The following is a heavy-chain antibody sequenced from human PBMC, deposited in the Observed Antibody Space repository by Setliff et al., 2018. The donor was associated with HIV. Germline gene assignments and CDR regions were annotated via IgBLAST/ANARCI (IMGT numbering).Heavy chain of an antibody. CDR2: IRYDGNKI. J-gene: IGHJ4*02. CDR1: GYTFDSYG. D-gene: IGHD2-15*01. V-gene: IGHV3-33*06. Sequence: GGSLRLSCVASGYTFDSYGMHWVRQAPGKGLEWVAVIRYDGNKIDYGDSVKGRFTISRDNSKDTLYLQMSGLTAEDTAIYYCAKTLVVVASPLDFWGQGTLVTVSS. CDR3: AKTLVVVASPLDF.